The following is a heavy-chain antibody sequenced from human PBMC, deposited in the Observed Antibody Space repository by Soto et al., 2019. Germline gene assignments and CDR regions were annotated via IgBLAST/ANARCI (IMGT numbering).Heavy chain of an antibody. V-gene: IGHV4-61*01. CDR1: GVSVSSGSYY. J-gene: IGHJ4*02. Sequence: QVQLQESGPGLVKPSETLSLTCTVSGVSVSSGSYYWSWIRQPPGKGLEWIGYIYDSGSTNYNPSLKSRVTISIDTSKNQFSLKLSSVTAVDTAVYYCARGATVITFFDYWGQGSLVTVSS. CDR2: IYDSGST. D-gene: IGHD4-17*01. CDR3: ARGATVITFFDY.